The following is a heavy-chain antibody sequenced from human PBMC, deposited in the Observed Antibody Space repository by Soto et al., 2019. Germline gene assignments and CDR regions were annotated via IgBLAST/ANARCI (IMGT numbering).Heavy chain of an antibody. D-gene: IGHD1-26*01. J-gene: IGHJ4*02. CDR1: GFTFSNAW. V-gene: IGHV3-15*01. CDR2: IKSKTDGGTT. Sequence: SCAASGFTFSNAWMSWVRQAPGKGLEWVGRIKSKTDGGTTDYAAPVKGRFTISRDDSKNTLYLQMNSLKTEDTAVYYCTTGRSTQEPQSGYWGQGTLVTVSS. CDR3: TTGRSTQEPQSGY.